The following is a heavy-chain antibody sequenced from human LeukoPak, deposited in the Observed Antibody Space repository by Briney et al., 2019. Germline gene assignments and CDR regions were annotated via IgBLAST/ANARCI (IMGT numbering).Heavy chain of an antibody. V-gene: IGHV3-7*03. Sequence: GGSLRLSCAASGFTFSSYWMNWAHQAPGKGLEGVASINHNGNVNYYVDSVKGRFTISRDNAKHSLYLQMSNLRAEDTAVYFCARGGGLDVWGQGAAVTVSS. CDR1: GFTFSSYW. J-gene: IGHJ6*02. D-gene: IGHD3-16*01. CDR2: INHNGNVN. CDR3: ARGGGLDV.